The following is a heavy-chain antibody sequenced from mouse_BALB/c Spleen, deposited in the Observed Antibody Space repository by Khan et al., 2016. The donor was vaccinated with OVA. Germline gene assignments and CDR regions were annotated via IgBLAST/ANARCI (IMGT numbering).Heavy chain of an antibody. CDR3: TRHGYVAWFTY. Sequence: VQLKQSGPELMKPGASVKISCMASGYSFTTYYIHWVMQSHGKSLEWIGYIDPFSGSTTYNQKFKGKATLTVDKSSSTPYIHLSNLTSEDSAVYYCTRHGYVAWFTYGGQGTLVTGSA. V-gene: IGHV1S135*01. D-gene: IGHD2-2*01. CDR2: IDPFSGST. J-gene: IGHJ3*01. CDR1: GYSFTTYY.